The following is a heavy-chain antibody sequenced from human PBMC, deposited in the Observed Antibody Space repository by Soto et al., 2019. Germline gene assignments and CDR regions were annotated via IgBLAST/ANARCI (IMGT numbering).Heavy chain of an antibody. CDR3: AKGVRQQLVEGEYFQH. V-gene: IGHV3-23*01. J-gene: IGHJ1*01. CDR1: GFTFSSYA. CDR2: ISGSGGSI. D-gene: IGHD6-13*01. Sequence: GSYLSLSCAASGFTFSSYAMSWVRPAPRNGLDWISAISGSGGSIYYEDSVKSRFTSSRDNSKNTQYLQMSSLRAEDTAVYYCAKGVRQQLVEGEYFQHWGQGTLVTVSS.